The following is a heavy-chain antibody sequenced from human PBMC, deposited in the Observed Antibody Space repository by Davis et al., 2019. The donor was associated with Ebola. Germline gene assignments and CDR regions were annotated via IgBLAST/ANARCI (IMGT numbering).Heavy chain of an antibody. Sequence: ESLKISCAASGFTFSSYSMYWVRPAPGKGLEWVSYISSSSSTIYYADYVKGRFTISRDNAKNSLYLQMNSLRDEDTAVYYCARDRYCSGGSCYGHWDYWGQGTLVTVSS. D-gene: IGHD2-15*01. CDR3: ARDRYCSGGSCYGHWDY. CDR2: ISSSSSTI. J-gene: IGHJ4*02. V-gene: IGHV3-48*02. CDR1: GFTFSSYS.